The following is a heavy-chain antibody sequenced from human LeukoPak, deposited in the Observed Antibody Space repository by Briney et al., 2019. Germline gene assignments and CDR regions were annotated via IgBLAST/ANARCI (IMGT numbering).Heavy chain of an antibody. CDR1: GYTFTGYY. CDR3: ARSPYYGSSGPFDY. CDR2: INPNSGGT. D-gene: IGHD3-22*01. Sequence: ASVKVSCKASGYTFTGYYLFWVRQVPGQGLEWMGWINPNSGGTTYAQNFQGRVTMTRDTSISTAYMELSRLRSDDTAVYYCARSPYYGSSGPFDYWGQGTLVTVSS. V-gene: IGHV1-2*02. J-gene: IGHJ4*02.